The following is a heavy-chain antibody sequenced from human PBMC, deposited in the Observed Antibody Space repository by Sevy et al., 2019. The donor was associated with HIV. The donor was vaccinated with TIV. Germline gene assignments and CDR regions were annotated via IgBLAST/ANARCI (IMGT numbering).Heavy chain of an antibody. CDR3: AKLSCSGGGCYTAYDY. CDR1: GFSFSTYW. Sequence: GSLRLSCAASGFSFSTYWMSWVRQAPDKGLEWVANINQDGSDKKYVDSVKGRLTISRDNAENSLYLLMNSLRVEDTAVYYCAKLSCSGGGCYTAYDYWGQGTLVTVSS. V-gene: IGHV3-7*01. D-gene: IGHD2-15*01. J-gene: IGHJ4*02. CDR2: INQDGSDK.